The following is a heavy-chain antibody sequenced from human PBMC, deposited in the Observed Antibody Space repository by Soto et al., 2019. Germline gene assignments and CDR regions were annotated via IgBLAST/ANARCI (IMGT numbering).Heavy chain of an antibody. CDR2: ISAYNGNT. Sequence: GASVKVSCKASGYTFTSYGISWVLQAPGQGLEWMGWISAYNGNTNYAQKLQGRVTMTTDTSTSTAYMELRSLRSDDTAVYYCARIRDRVRFLEWSNPYGMDVWGQGTTVTVSS. J-gene: IGHJ6*02. D-gene: IGHD3-3*01. V-gene: IGHV1-18*01. CDR1: GYTFTSYG. CDR3: ARIRDRVRFLEWSNPYGMDV.